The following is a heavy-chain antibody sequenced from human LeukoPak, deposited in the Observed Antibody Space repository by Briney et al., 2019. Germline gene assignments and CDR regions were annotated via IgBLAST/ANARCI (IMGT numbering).Heavy chain of an antibody. CDR3: ASDWEDWLGS. CDR1: GGSISSGSYY. CDR2: IYTSGST. V-gene: IGHV4-61*02. J-gene: IGHJ5*01. Sequence: SETLSLTCTVSGGSISSGSYYWSWIRQPAGKGLEWIGRIYTSGSTNYNPSLKSRVTISVDTSKNQFSLKLSSVTAADTAVYYCASDWEDWLGSRGQGTLVTVSS. D-gene: IGHD1-26*01.